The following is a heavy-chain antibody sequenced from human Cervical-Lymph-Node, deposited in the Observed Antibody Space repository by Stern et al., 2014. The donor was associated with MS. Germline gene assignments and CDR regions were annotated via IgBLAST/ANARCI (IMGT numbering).Heavy chain of an antibody. CDR1: GGTFSSYA. Sequence: VQLVESEAEVKKPGSSVKVSCKASGGTFSSYAISWVRQAPGQGLEWMGGIIPIFGTANYAQKFQGRVTITADESTSTAYMELSSLRSEDTAVYYCARVRYDILGAYNWFDPWGQGTLVTVSS. D-gene: IGHD3-9*01. CDR2: IIPIFGTA. J-gene: IGHJ5*02. CDR3: ARVRYDILGAYNWFDP. V-gene: IGHV1-69*01.